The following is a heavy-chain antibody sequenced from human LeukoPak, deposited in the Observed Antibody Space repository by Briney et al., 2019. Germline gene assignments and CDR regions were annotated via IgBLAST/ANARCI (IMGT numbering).Heavy chain of an antibody. CDR3: ASLDY. V-gene: IGHV3-74*01. CDR1: GFTFSIYW. J-gene: IGHJ4*02. Sequence: GGSLRLSCAASGFTFSIYWVHWVRQAPGKGLVWVSSINSDGSSTSYADSVKGRFTISRDNAKNTLYLQMNTLRAEDTAVCYCASLDYWGQGTLVTVSS. CDR2: INSDGSST.